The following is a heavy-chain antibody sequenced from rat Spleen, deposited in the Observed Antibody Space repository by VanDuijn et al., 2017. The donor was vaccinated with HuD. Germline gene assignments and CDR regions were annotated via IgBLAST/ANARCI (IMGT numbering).Heavy chain of an antibody. CDR2: INTGGGKT. CDR1: GFTFSSFP. D-gene: IGHD4-3*01. J-gene: IGHJ3*01. CDR3: ARQDTSGYSNWFAY. V-gene: IGHV5-25*01. Sequence: EVQLVESGGGLVQPGRSLKLSCAASGFTFSSFPMAWVRQAPKKGLEWVASINTGGGKTYYRDSVKGRFTISRDNAKSTLYLQMDSLRSEDTATYYCARQDTSGYSNWFAYWGQGTLVTVSS.